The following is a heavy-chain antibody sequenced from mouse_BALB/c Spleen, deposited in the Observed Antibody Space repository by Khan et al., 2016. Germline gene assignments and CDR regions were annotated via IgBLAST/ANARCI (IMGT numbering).Heavy chain of an antibody. J-gene: IGHJ4*01. Sequence: QIQLVQSGPELKKPGETVKISCKASNYTFTDYSIHWVKQAPGKGLKWMGWINTETGEPTYAVDFMGRFAFSLETSARTAYLQINNLKSEDTTTYVYAGRYAAMDFWGQGTSVTVSS. CDR1: NYTFTDYS. D-gene: IGHD2-14*01. CDR3: AGRYAAMDF. CDR2: INTETGEP. V-gene: IGHV9-2-1*01.